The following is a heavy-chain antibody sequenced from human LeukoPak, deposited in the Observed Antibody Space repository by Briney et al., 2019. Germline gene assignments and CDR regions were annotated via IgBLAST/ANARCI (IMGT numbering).Heavy chain of an antibody. J-gene: IGHJ6*02. Sequence: ASVKVSCKASGGTFSSYAISWVRQAPGQGLEWMGWISAYNGNTNYAQKLQGRVTMTTDTSTSTAYMELRSLRSDDTAVYYCAREAPYYYGMDVWGQGTTVTVSS. CDR2: ISAYNGNT. CDR3: AREAPYYYGMDV. CDR1: GGTFSSYA. V-gene: IGHV1-18*01.